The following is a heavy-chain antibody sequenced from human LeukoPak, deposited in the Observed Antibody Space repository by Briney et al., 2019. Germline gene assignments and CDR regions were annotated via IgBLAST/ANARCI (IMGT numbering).Heavy chain of an antibody. J-gene: IGHJ4*02. CDR2: INPSGSST. CDR1: GYTFTSYY. Sequence: ASVKVSCKASGYTFTSYYMHWVRQAPGQGLEWRGIINPSGSSTSYAQKFQGRVTMTRDMSTSTVYMELSSLRYEDTAVYYCAREEGDYWGQGTLVTVSS. V-gene: IGHV1-46*01. CDR3: AREEGDY.